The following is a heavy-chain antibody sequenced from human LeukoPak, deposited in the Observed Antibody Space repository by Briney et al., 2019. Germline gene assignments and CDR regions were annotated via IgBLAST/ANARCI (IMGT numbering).Heavy chain of an antibody. V-gene: IGHV4-59*01. CDR1: GSSIRGYY. CDR2: MYNSGNT. D-gene: IGHD6-19*01. Sequence: PSETLSLTCTVSGSSIRGYYWSWIRQPPGRGLEWIGYMYNSGNTNYNPSLKSRVTISVDTSKNQFSLKLSSVTAADTAVYYCARESSGWYYFDYWGQGTLVAVSS. J-gene: IGHJ4*02. CDR3: ARESSGWYYFDY.